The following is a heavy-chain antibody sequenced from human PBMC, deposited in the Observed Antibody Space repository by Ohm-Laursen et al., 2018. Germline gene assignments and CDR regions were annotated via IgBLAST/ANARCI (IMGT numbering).Heavy chain of an antibody. CDR3: ARVSKQWELLLDGFDI. D-gene: IGHD1-26*01. Sequence: SLRLSCAAPGFTFSSYEMTWVRQAPGKGLEWVSYTSSSGSTIYYADSVKGRFTISRDNAKNSLYLQMNSLRAEDTAVYYCARVSKQWELLLDGFDIWGQGTMVTVSS. CDR1: GFTFSSYE. V-gene: IGHV3-48*03. J-gene: IGHJ3*02. CDR2: TSSSGSTI.